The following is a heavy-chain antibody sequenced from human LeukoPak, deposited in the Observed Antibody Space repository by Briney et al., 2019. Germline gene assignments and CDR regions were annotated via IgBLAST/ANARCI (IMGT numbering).Heavy chain of an antibody. J-gene: IGHJ6*03. D-gene: IGHD4-11*01. CDR2: ISYSGST. CDR3: ARQCHTYSTYVYYYYYMDV. CDR1: GGSFSSSNYY. Sequence: SETLSLTCTVSGGSFSSSNYYWGWIRQPPGEGLEWIGTISYSGSTYYNPSLKSRVTISVDSSKNQFSLKLSSVTAADTAVYYCARQCHTYSTYVYYYYYMDVWGKGTTVTVS. V-gene: IGHV4-39*01.